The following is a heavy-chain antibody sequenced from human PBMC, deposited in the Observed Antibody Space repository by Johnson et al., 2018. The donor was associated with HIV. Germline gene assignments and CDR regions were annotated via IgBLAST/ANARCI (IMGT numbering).Heavy chain of an antibody. CDR3: PVDTEAFDI. J-gene: IGHJ3*02. D-gene: IGHD1-14*01. Sequence: VQLVESGGGVVQPGRSLRLSCAASGFTFSDHYMDWVRQAPDKGLEWVAVISDDGSNKYYADSVKGRFTISRDNSKNTLYLQMRSLRAEDTAVYYCPVDTEAFDIWGQGTMVTVSS. V-gene: IGHV3-30*03. CDR2: ISDDGSNK. CDR1: GFTFSDHY.